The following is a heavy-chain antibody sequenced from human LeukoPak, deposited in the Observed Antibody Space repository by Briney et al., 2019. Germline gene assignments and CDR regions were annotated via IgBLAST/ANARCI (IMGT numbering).Heavy chain of an antibody. CDR1: GFTFSSYW. J-gene: IGHJ4*02. D-gene: IGHD2-15*01. CDR3: ARGWWGFDY. Sequence: GGSLRVSCAASGFTFSSYWMSWVRQPPGKGVEWVSCISSSGTTIYYADSVKGRFPISRDNAKNSLFLQMHSLRSGDTAVLYCARGWWGFDYWGQGTLVTVSS. V-gene: IGHV3-48*01. CDR2: ISSSGTTI.